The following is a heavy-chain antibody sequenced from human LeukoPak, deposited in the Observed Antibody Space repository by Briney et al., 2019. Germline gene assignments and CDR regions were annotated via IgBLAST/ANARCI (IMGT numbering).Heavy chain of an antibody. Sequence: SETLSLTCAVYGGSFSGYYWSWIRQPPGKGLEWIGEVIHSGSTNYIPSLKGRVTISVDTSKNQFSLRLSSVTAADTAVYYCARAVSPYYYYYMDVWDKGTTVTVSS. CDR2: VIHSGST. CDR1: GGSFSGYY. D-gene: IGHD3-22*01. J-gene: IGHJ6*03. V-gene: IGHV4-34*12. CDR3: ARAVSPYYYYYMDV.